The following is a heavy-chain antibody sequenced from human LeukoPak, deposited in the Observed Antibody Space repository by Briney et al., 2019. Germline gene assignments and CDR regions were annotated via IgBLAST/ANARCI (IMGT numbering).Heavy chain of an antibody. Sequence: SETLSLTCAVYGGSFSGYYWSWIRQPPGKGLEWIGEINHSGSTNYNPSLKSRVTISVDTSKNQFSLKLSSMTAADTAVYYCARGWLGSRITMVRGFDPWGQGTLVTVSS. CDR3: ARGWLGSRITMVRGFDP. J-gene: IGHJ5*02. CDR2: INHSGST. CDR1: GGSFSGYY. V-gene: IGHV4-34*01. D-gene: IGHD3-10*01.